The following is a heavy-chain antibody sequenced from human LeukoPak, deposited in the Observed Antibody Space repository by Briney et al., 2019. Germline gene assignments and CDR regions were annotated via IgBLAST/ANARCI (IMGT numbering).Heavy chain of an antibody. CDR1: GGSISSSSYY. J-gene: IGHJ4*02. V-gene: IGHV4-39*07. CDR2: IYYSGST. Sequence: SETLSLTCTVSGGSISSSSYYWGWIRQPPGKGLEWIGSIYYSGSTYYNPSLKSRVTISVDTSKNQFSLKLSSVTAADTAVYYCARGRGIAAAGYFDYWGQGTLVTVSS. CDR3: ARGRGIAAAGYFDY. D-gene: IGHD6-13*01.